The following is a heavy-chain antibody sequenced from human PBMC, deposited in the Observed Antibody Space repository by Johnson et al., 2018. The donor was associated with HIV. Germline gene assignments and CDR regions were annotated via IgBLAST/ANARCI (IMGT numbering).Heavy chain of an antibody. D-gene: IGHD2-8*02. Sequence: VQLVESGGGVVQPGRSLRLSCAASGFAFSNFGMHWVRQAPGKGLEWVAVTSYDGSNKYYADSVKGRFPIHRDNSKNTLYLQMNSLRAEDTAVYYCAKSGLFVLVVYAPDVFDIWGQGTMVTVSS. V-gene: IGHV3-30*18. CDR1: GFAFSNFG. CDR2: TSYDGSNK. J-gene: IGHJ3*02. CDR3: AKSGLFVLVVYAPDVFDI.